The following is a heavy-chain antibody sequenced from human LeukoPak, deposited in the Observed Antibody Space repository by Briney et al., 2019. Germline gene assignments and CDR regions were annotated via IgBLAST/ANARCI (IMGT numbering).Heavy chain of an antibody. V-gene: IGHV1-2*02. Sequence: GASVKVSCKASGYTFTGYYMHWVRQAPGQGLEWMGWINPNSGGTNYAQKFQGRVTMTRDTSISTAYMELSRLRSDDTAVYYCARDHTKLLWFGESGNWFDPWGQGTLVTVSS. D-gene: IGHD3-10*01. CDR3: ARDHTKLLWFGESGNWFDP. J-gene: IGHJ5*02. CDR1: GYTFTGYY. CDR2: INPNSGGT.